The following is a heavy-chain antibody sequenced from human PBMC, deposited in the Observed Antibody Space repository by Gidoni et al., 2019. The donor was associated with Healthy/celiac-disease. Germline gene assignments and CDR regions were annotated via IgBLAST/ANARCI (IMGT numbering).Heavy chain of an antibody. D-gene: IGHD3-22*01. V-gene: IGHV1-3*01. CDR3: ARGDYYDSSGEGFDY. Sequence: QVQLVQSGAEVKKPGASVKVSCKASGYTFTSYAMHWVRQAPGQRLEWMGWINAGNGNTKYSQKFQGRVTITRDTSASTAYMELSSLRSEDTAVYYCARGDYYDSSGEGFDYWGQGTLVTVSS. CDR2: INAGNGNT. J-gene: IGHJ4*02. CDR1: GYTFTSYA.